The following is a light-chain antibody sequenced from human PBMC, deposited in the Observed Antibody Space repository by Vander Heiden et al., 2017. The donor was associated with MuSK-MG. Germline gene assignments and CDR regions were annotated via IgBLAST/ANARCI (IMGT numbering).Light chain of an antibody. CDR1: QSINPY. V-gene: IGKV1-39*01. Sequence: IQMTHSPSSLSATGWDRVTISCRESQSINPYLNWYQQKPGKAPGLLIDAASSVQSGVPSRFSGSGSGVEFTLTISSLQPEDFATYYCQQSDRIPYTFGQGTKMDIK. CDR3: QQSDRIPYT. J-gene: IGKJ2*01. CDR2: AAS.